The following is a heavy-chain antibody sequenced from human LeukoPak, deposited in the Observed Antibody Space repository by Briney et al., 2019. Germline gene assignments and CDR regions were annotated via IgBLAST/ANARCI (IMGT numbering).Heavy chain of an antibody. Sequence: GGSLRLSCAASGFTFSSYWMSWVRQAPGKGLEWVAHIKQDGSEKYYVDSVKGRFTISRDNAKNSLYLQMNSLRAEDTAVYYCARGSPRRGDSSGYYYYWGQGTLVTVSS. CDR3: ARGSPRRGDSSGYYYY. CDR1: GFTFSSYW. J-gene: IGHJ4*02. D-gene: IGHD3-22*01. V-gene: IGHV3-7*01. CDR2: IKQDGSEK.